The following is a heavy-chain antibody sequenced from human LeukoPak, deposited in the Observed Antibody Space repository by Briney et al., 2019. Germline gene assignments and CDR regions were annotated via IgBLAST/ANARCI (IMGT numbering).Heavy chain of an antibody. J-gene: IGHJ4*02. CDR3: ARGGSTIVVVPASNLPSDY. V-gene: IGHV1-69*06. CDR1: GGTFSSYD. CDR2: IMPMFGKT. Sequence: SVKVSCKASGGTFSSYDISWVRQAPGQGLEWMGGIMPMFGKTNYAQKFQGRVTTTADKATSTAYMELSSLRSEDTAVYYCARGGSTIVVVPASNLPSDYWGQGTLVTVSS. D-gene: IGHD2-2*01.